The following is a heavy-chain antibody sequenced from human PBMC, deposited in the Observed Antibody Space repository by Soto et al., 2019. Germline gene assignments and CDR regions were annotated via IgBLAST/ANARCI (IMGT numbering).Heavy chain of an antibody. CDR2: INPDGSAT. V-gene: IGHV3-74*01. D-gene: IGHD5-18*01. CDR1: GFTFSSYW. Sequence: GGSLRLSCAASGFTFSSYWMHWVRQAPGKGLVWVSRINPDGSATNYADSVKGRFTISRDNAKNTLYLQMNSLRAEDTAVFYCGRGGTDSPMAPGYWGQGTLVTVSS. CDR3: GRGGTDSPMAPGY. J-gene: IGHJ4*02.